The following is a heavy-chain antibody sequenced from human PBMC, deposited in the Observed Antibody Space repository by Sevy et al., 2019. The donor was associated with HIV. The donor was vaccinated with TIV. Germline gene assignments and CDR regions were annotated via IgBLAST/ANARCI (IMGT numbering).Heavy chain of an antibody. D-gene: IGHD3-16*02. CDR3: ARENMITFGGVIVIRPCDY. V-gene: IGHV1-18*04. CDR1: GYTFTSYG. J-gene: IGHJ4*02. CDR2: ISAYNGNT. Sequence: ASVKVSCKASGYTFTSYGISWVRQAPGQGLEWMGWISAYNGNTNYAQKLQGRVTMTTDTSTSTAYMELRSLRSDDTAVYYCARENMITFGGVIVIRPCDYWGQGTLVTVSS.